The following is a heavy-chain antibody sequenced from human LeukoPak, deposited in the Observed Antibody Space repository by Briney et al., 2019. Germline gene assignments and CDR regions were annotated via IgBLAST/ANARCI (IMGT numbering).Heavy chain of an antibody. Sequence: ASVKVSCKASGYTFTGYYMHWVRQAPGQGLEWMGWINPNSGGTNYAQKFQGRVTMTRDTSISTAYMELSRLRSDDTAVYYCARDRPPSYDSSGYYDYWGQGTLVTVSS. D-gene: IGHD3-22*01. V-gene: IGHV1-2*02. CDR1: GYTFTGYY. CDR3: ARDRPPSYDSSGYYDY. CDR2: INPNSGGT. J-gene: IGHJ4*02.